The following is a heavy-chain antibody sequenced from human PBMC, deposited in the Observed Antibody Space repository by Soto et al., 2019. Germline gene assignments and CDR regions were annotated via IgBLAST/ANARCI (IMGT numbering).Heavy chain of an antibody. CDR2: ISWNRGTI. V-gene: IGHV3-9*01. CDR3: AKDKVYSNFEHYFDY. Sequence: EVQLVESGGGFVQPGRSLRLSCTSSRFTFENYAMHWVRQAPGKGLEWVSGISWNRGTIGYAASVRGRFTISRDNAKKSLYRQMHSLTPEDTSLYYCAKDKVYSNFEHYFDYWGGVTLVTVSS. CDR1: RFTFENYA. D-gene: IGHD4-4*01. J-gene: IGHJ4*02.